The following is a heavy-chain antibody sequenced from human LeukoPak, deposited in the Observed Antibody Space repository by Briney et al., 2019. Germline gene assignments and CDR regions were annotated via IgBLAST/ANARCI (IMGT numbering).Heavy chain of an antibody. V-gene: IGHV3-23*01. Sequence: GGSLRLSCAASGFTFSSYGMSWVRQAPGKGLEWVSAITGNGANTFYADSVKGRFTISRDNAKNSLYLQMNSLRAEDTAVYYCARGWGYYDSSGSDAFDIWGQGTMVTVSS. CDR2: ITGNGANT. CDR3: ARGWGYYDSSGSDAFDI. J-gene: IGHJ3*02. D-gene: IGHD3-22*01. CDR1: GFTFSSYG.